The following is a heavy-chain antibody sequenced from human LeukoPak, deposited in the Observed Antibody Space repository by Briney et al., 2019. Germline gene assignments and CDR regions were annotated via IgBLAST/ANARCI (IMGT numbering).Heavy chain of an antibody. J-gene: IGHJ2*01. CDR2: INHSGST. V-gene: IGHV4-34*01. D-gene: IGHD3-22*01. CDR1: GFTFSSYE. CDR3: ARIVLPYYYDTTALKGYFDL. Sequence: GSLRLSCAASGFTFSSYEMNWVRQAPGKGLEWVGEINHSGSTNYNPSLKSRVTISVDTSKNQFSLKLSSVTAADTAVYYCARIVLPYYYDTTALKGYFDLWGRGTLVTVSS.